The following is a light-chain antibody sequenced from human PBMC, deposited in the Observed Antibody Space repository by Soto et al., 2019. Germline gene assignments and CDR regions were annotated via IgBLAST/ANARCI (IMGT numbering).Light chain of an antibody. J-gene: IGLJ1*01. CDR3: SSYAGSNNFEV. Sequence: QSVLTQPPSASGSPGQSGTISCTGTSSDVGGYNYVSWYQQHPGKAPKLMIYEVNKRPSGVPDRFSGSKSGNTASLTVSGLQAEDEADYYCSSYAGSNNFEVFGTGTKVTVL. CDR2: EVN. V-gene: IGLV2-8*01. CDR1: SSDVGGYNY.